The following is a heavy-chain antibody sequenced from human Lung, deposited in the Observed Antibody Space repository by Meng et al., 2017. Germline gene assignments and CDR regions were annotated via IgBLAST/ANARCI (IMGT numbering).Heavy chain of an antibody. D-gene: IGHD4-11*01. CDR1: GGSCSDYY. CDR3: ARGPTTMAHDFDY. J-gene: IGHJ4*02. CDR2: INHSGST. V-gene: IGHV4-34*01. Sequence: QVRLTQWGEGVLKPSETLSLTCVVSGGSCSDYYWSWIRQPPGKGLEWIGEINHSGSTNYNPSLESRATISVDTSQNNLSLKLSSVTAADSAVYYCARGPTTMAHDFDYWGQGTLVTVSS.